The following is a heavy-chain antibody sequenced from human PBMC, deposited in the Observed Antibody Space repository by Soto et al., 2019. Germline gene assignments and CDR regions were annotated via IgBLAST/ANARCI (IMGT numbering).Heavy chain of an antibody. CDR1: GYTFTSYA. CDR2: INAGNGNT. Sequence: VASVKVSCKASGYTFTSYAMHWVRQAPGQRLEWMGWINAGNGNTKYSQKFQGRVTITRDTSASTAYMELSSLRSEDTAVYYCARGPFVVTMVRGVPYYFDYWGQGTLVTV. CDR3: ARGPFVVTMVRGVPYYFDY. D-gene: IGHD3-10*01. V-gene: IGHV1-3*01. J-gene: IGHJ4*02.